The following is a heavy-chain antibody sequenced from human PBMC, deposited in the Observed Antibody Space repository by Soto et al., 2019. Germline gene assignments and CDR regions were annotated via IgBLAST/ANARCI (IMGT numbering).Heavy chain of an antibody. CDR1: GFTFSSYA. CDR3: ARDREYSSLSAWFDP. J-gene: IGHJ5*02. D-gene: IGHD6-6*01. Sequence: QVQLVESGGGVVQPGRSLRLSCAASGFTFSSYAMHWVRQAPGKGLEWVAVISYDGSNKYYADSVKGRFTISRDNSNNTLYLQMNSLRAEATALYYCARDREYSSLSAWFDPWGQGTLVTVSS. CDR2: ISYDGSNK. V-gene: IGHV3-30-3*01.